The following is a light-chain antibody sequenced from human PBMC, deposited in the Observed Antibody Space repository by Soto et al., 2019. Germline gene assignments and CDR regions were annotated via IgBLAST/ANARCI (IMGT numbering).Light chain of an antibody. CDR1: QSVSSSN. J-gene: IGKJ2*03. Sequence: EIVLTQSPGTLSLSPGERATLSCRASQSVSSSNLAWYQHKPGQPPRLVMYGASSRATGIPDRFSGSGSGTDFTLTISRLEPEDFAIYYRQQYGSSPVSFGQGTKLEIK. CDR3: QQYGSSPVS. CDR2: GAS. V-gene: IGKV3-20*01.